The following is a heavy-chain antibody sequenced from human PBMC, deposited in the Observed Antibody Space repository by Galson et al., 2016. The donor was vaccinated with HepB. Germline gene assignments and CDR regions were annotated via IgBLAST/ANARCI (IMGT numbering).Heavy chain of an antibody. D-gene: IGHD5-12*01. J-gene: IGHJ6*02. CDR1: GFTVSSDY. Sequence: SLRLSCAASGFTVSSDYMSWVRQAPGKGLEWVSTIYSDGSTYYADSVKGRFTISRDNSKNTLYLQMNSLRAEDTALYYCARGRGYSGYASYYGMDVWGQGTTVTV. CDR3: ARGRGYSGYASYYGMDV. CDR2: IYSDGST. V-gene: IGHV3-53*01.